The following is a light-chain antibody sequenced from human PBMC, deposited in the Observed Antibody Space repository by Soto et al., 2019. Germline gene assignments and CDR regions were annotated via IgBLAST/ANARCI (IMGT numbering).Light chain of an antibody. CDR3: QQYGSSCWT. J-gene: IGKJ1*01. CDR2: GAS. Sequence: EIVLTQSPGTLSLSPGERATLSCRASQSVSSSYLAWYQQKPGQASRLLIYGASSRATGIPDRFSGSGSGTDFTLTINRLEPEDFAVYYCQQYGSSCWTFGQGTKVDIK. V-gene: IGKV3-20*01. CDR1: QSVSSSY.